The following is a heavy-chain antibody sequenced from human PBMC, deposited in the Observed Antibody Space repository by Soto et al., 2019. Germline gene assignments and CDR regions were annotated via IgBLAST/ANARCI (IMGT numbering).Heavy chain of an antibody. CDR1: GGSISSGGYS. Sequence: SETLSLTCAVSGGSISSGGYSWSWIRQPPGKGLEWIGEINHSGSTNYNPSLKSRVTISVDTSKNQFSLKLSSVTAADTAVYYCASSPRGSYFDYWGQGTLVTVSS. J-gene: IGHJ4*02. CDR2: INHSGST. D-gene: IGHD1-26*01. V-gene: IGHV4-34*01. CDR3: ASSPRGSYFDY.